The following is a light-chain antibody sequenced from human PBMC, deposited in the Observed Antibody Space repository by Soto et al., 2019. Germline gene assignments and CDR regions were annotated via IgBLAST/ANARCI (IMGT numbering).Light chain of an antibody. V-gene: IGKV1-9*01. CDR3: QHFNDYPR. Sequence: DIQLTQSPSFLSASVGDRVTITCRASQGISSYLAWYQQKPGKAPKLLIYAASTLQSGVPSRFSGGGSGTEFTLTIDSLQPEDFAAYYCQHFNDYPRFGGGTKVEI. CDR1: QGISSY. J-gene: IGKJ4*01. CDR2: AAS.